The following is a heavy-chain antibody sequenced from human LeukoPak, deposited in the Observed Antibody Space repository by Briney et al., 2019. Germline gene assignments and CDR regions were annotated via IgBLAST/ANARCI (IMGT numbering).Heavy chain of an antibody. CDR1: GGTFTSYA. J-gene: IGHJ3*02. CDR2: IIPIFGTA. Sequence: ASVKVSCTASGGTFTSYAISWVRQAPGQGLECMGGIIPIFGTANYAQKFQGRVTITADESTSTAYMELSSLRSEDTAVYYCARSKGGSYTIPGAFDIWGQGTMVTVSS. CDR3: ARSKGGSYTIPGAFDI. V-gene: IGHV1-69*01. D-gene: IGHD2-15*01.